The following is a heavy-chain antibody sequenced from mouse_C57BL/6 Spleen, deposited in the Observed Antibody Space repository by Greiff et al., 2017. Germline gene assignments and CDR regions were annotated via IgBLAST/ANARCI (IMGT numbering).Heavy chain of an antibody. CDR1: GFSLTSYG. D-gene: IGHD4-1*02. Sequence: VQGVESGPGLVQPSQSLSITCTVSGFSLTSYGVHWVRQSPGKGLEWLGVIWSGGSTDYNAAFISRLSISKDNSKSQVFFKMNSLQADDTAIYYCALSTGTGWYFDVWGTGTTVTVSS. CDR3: ALSTGTGWYFDV. CDR2: IWSGGST. J-gene: IGHJ1*03. V-gene: IGHV2-2*01.